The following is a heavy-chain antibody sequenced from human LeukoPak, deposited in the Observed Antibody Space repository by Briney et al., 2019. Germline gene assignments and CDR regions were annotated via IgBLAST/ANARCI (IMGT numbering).Heavy chain of an antibody. CDR1: GGSISSSSYY. Sequence: ADTLSLTCSVSGGSISSSSYYGGWIRQPPGKGLGWIGSIYYSGSTSYNPSLKSRVTISVDTSKNQFSLKLSSVTAADTAVYYCARHCADWNGDYFDYWGQGTLVTVSS. V-gene: IGHV4-39*01. CDR3: ARHCADWNGDYFDY. CDR2: IYYSGST. D-gene: IGHD1-1*01. J-gene: IGHJ4*02.